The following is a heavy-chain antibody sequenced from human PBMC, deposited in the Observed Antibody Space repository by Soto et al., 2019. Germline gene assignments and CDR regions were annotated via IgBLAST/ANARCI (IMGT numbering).Heavy chain of an antibody. V-gene: IGHV4-30-4*01. D-gene: IGHD2-21*02. CDR1: GGSISSGDYY. CDR2: IYYSGST. Sequence: QVQLQESGPGLVKPSQTLSLTCTVSGGSISSGDYYWSWIRQPPGKGLEWIGYIYYSGSTYYNPSLKSRVTISVDTSKNQFSLKLSSVTAADTAVYYCARGGTYCGGDCYPSDFDYWGQGTLVTVSS. J-gene: IGHJ4*02. CDR3: ARGGTYCGGDCYPSDFDY.